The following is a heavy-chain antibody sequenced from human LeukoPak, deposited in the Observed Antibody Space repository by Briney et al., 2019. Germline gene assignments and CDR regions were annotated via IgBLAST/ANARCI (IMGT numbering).Heavy chain of an antibody. CDR2: FDPEDGET. V-gene: IGHV1-24*01. D-gene: IGHD5-18*01. CDR3: ATDLRGYSYGSVAFDI. Sequence: ASVKVSCKVSGYTLTELSMHWVRQAPGKGLEWMGGFDPEDGETIYAQKFQGRVTMTEDTSTDTAYMELSRLRSEDTAVYYCATDLRGYSYGSVAFDIWGQGTMVIVSS. CDR1: GYTLTELS. J-gene: IGHJ3*02.